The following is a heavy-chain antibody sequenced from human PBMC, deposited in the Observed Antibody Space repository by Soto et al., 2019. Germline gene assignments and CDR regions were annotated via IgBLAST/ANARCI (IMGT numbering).Heavy chain of an antibody. Sequence: ASVKVSCKASGYTFTSYAMHWVRQAPGQRLEWMGWINAGNGNTKYSQKFQGRVTITRDTSASTAYMELSSLRSEDTAVYYCARSSQIVLMVYAPPDSWGQGTLVTVSS. V-gene: IGHV1-3*01. CDR2: INAGNGNT. CDR1: GYTFTSYA. CDR3: ARSSQIVLMVYAPPDS. D-gene: IGHD2-8*01. J-gene: IGHJ4*02.